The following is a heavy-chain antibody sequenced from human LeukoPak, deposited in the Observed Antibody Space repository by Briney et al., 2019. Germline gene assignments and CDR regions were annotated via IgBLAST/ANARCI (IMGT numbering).Heavy chain of an antibody. CDR2: IKQDGSEK. D-gene: IGHD3-3*01. J-gene: IGHJ4*02. Sequence: GGSLSLSFAASGFTFSSYWMSWVRQAPGKGLEWVANIKQDGSEKYYVDSVKGRFTISRDNAKNSLYLQMNSLRPEDTAVYHCARDTYYDFWSGYYFYFDYWGQGTLVTVSS. CDR3: ARDTYYDFWSGYYFYFDY. CDR1: GFTFSSYW. V-gene: IGHV3-7*01.